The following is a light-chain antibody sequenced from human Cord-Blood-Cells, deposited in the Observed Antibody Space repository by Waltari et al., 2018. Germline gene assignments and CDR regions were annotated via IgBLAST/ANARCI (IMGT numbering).Light chain of an antibody. V-gene: IGLV2-11*01. Sequence: QSALTQPRSVSGSPGQSVTISCTGTSSDVGGYNYVSWYQQHPGKAPKLMIYDVSKRPSGFPDRFSGSKYGNTASLTISGLQAEDEADYYCCSYAGSYTLVFGTGTKVTVL. J-gene: IGLJ1*01. CDR1: SSDVGGYNY. CDR3: CSYAGSYTLV. CDR2: DVS.